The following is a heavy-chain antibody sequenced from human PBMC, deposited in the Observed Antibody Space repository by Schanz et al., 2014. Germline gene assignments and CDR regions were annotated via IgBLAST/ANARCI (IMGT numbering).Heavy chain of an antibody. CDR1: GASMDNYY. J-gene: IGHJ6*02. V-gene: IGHV4-59*01. Sequence: QVQLQESGPGLVRPSETLSLTCTVSGASMDNYYWSWIRQPPGKGLEWIGYVYNNGRTYYNPSLKSRVAISVDTSKNQFALKLTSMTAADTAVYYCARVVVGAEWLIYDDYYYNLDVWGQGTTVTVSS. D-gene: IGHD3-3*01. CDR2: VYNNGRT. CDR3: ARVVVGAEWLIYDDYYYNLDV.